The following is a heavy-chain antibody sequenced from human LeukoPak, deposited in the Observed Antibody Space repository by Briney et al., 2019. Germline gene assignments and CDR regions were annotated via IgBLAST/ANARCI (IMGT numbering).Heavy chain of an antibody. J-gene: IGHJ5*02. CDR1: GGSISSNW. CDR3: ARDPGGNYPYNWFDP. D-gene: IGHD1-26*01. Sequence: PSETLSLTCAVSGGSISSNWYSWVRQPPGKGLEWIGEIYHDGNTYYNPSLKSRVTISVDKSKNQFSVKLSSVTAADTAVYYCARDPGGNYPYNWFDPWGQGTLVTVSS. CDR2: IYHDGNT. V-gene: IGHV4-4*02.